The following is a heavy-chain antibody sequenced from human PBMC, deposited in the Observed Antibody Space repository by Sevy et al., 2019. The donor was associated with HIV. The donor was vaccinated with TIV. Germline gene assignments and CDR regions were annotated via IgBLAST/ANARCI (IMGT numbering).Heavy chain of an antibody. CDR3: AKDQGGYNYAPGY. CDR2: ISYEGNIQ. J-gene: IGHJ4*02. Sequence: GGSLRLSCAASGLTFSTYGMHWVRQAPGKGLEWVAVISYEGNIQYYADSGKGRFTVSRDNSKNTLYLQMNSLRAEDSAVYYCAKDQGGYNYAPGYWGQGTLVTVSS. D-gene: IGHD5-18*01. V-gene: IGHV3-30*18. CDR1: GLTFSTYG.